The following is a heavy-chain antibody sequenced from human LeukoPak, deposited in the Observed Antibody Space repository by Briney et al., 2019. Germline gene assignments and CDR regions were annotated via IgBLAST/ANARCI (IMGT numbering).Heavy chain of an antibody. D-gene: IGHD6-19*01. V-gene: IGHV3-23*01. J-gene: IGHJ4*02. CDR3: AKSRGVYASGWPPFDC. Sequence: GGSLRLSCAASGFTFSTYAMRWARHAPAKGLVWGSNISGSGGSTYYADSVRGRFGLSRDNADKRLYLQLNSLRVDDTAVYYCAKSRGVYASGWPPFDCWGQGTLVTVSS. CDR2: ISGSGGST. CDR1: GFTFSTYA.